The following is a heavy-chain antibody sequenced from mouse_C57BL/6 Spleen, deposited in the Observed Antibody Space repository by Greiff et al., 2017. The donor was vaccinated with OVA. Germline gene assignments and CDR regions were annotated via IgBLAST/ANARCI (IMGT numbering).Heavy chain of an antibody. CDR2: ISYSGST. D-gene: IGHD2-3*01. CDR3: ARFDGYYVGYFDV. J-gene: IGHJ1*03. Sequence: VQLQQSGPGLAKPSQTLSLTCSVTGYSITSDYWNWIRKFPGNKLEYMGYISYSGSTYYNPSLKSRISITRDTSENQYYLQLNSVTTEDTATYYFARFDGYYVGYFDVWGTGTTVTVSS. V-gene: IGHV3-8*01. CDR1: GYSITSDY.